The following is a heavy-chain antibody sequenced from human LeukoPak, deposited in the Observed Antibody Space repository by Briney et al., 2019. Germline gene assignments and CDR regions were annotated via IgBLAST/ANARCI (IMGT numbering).Heavy chain of an antibody. D-gene: IGHD1-26*01. CDR3: TPSIVGATTFDY. J-gene: IGHJ4*02. Sequence: GGSLRLSCAASGFTFSSYEMNWVRQAPGKGLEWVGHIKTKTDGETTDYASPVKGRFTISRDDSKNMLYLQMNSLKTEDTAVYFCTPSIVGATTFDYWGQGTLVTVSS. CDR1: GFTFSSYE. CDR2: IKTKTDGETT. V-gene: IGHV3-15*01.